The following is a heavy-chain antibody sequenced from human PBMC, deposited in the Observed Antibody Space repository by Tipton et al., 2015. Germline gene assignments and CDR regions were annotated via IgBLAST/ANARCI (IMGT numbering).Heavy chain of an antibody. J-gene: IGHJ4*02. CDR1: AYSISSDYY. Sequence: GLVKPSETLPLTCAVSAYSISSDYYWGWIRQPPGKGLEWIGSISHSGNTYYNPSLKSRVTISADTSKNQFSLKLSSVTAADTAVYCCACQDYEILTRDYQTVVCGGQGTLVTVYS. CDR3: ACQDYEILTRDYQTVVC. V-gene: IGHV4-38-2*01. D-gene: IGHD3-9*01. CDR2: ISHSGNT.